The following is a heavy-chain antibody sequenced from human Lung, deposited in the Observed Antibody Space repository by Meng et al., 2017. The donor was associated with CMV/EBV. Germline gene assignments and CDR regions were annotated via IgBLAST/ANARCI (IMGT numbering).Heavy chain of an antibody. D-gene: IGHD4-23*01. CDR2: IYYSGST. CDR1: ISSSSCY. J-gene: IGHJ5*02. Sequence: ISSSSCYWGWIRQPPGKGLEWIGSIYYSGSTYYNPSLKSRVTISVDTSKNQFSLKLSSVTAADTAVYYCARVGPTKYGGKGVGFDPWGQGTLVTVSS. CDR3: ARVGPTKYGGKGVGFDP. V-gene: IGHV4-39*07.